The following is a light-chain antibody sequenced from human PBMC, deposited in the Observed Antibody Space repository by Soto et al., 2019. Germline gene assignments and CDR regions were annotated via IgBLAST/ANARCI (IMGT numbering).Light chain of an antibody. CDR1: QNISSY. Sequence: VVLTQSPVTLSLSPGERATLSCSASQNISSYLIWYQQEPGQSPRLLMYDVSNRATGIPARLSGSGSGTDFTLTISSLEPEDFAVYYCQQRSNWPPTWTFGQGTKVDIK. CDR2: DVS. CDR3: QQRSNWPPTWT. V-gene: IGKV3-11*01. J-gene: IGKJ1*01.